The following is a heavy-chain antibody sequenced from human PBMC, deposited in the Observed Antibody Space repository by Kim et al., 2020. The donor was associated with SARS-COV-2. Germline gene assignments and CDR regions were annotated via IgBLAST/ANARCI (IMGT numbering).Heavy chain of an antibody. V-gene: IGHV3-30*04. CDR3: AREGFENQYNYYDSSGPMGYYYYGMDV. Sequence: GGSLRLSCAASGFTFSSYAMHWVRQAPGKGLEWVAVISYDGSNKYYADSVKGRFTISRDNSMNTLYLQMNSLRAEDTAVYYCAREGFENQYNYYDSSGPMGYYYYGMDVWGQGTTVTVSS. D-gene: IGHD3-22*01. CDR1: GFTFSSYA. CDR2: ISYDGSNK. J-gene: IGHJ6*02.